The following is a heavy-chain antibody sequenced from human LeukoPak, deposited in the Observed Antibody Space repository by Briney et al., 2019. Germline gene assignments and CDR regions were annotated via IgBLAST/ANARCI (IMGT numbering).Heavy chain of an antibody. Sequence: PGGSLRLSCAASGFSISDYWMYWVRQAPGKGLEWVANIKQDGSEKYYVDSVRGRFTISRDNAKNSLYLQMNSLRVEDTAVYHCAYGDAIDYWGQGTLVTVSS. V-gene: IGHV3-7*01. D-gene: IGHD4-17*01. CDR3: AYGDAIDY. CDR1: GFSISDYW. CDR2: IKQDGSEK. J-gene: IGHJ4*02.